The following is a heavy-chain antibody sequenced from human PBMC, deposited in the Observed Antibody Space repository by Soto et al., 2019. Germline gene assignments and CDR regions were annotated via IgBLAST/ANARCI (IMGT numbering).Heavy chain of an antibody. D-gene: IGHD4-17*01. Sequence: EVQLVESGGGLVQPGGSLRLSCAIFGFTLSDHYMDWIRQAPGKGLEWVGRSRNIAKSYTTDYAASVKGRVTISRDDSQNSLYLQLNSLKTEDTAVYYCARTTYGDRDYWGQGTLVTVSS. J-gene: IGHJ4*02. CDR1: GFTLSDHY. V-gene: IGHV3-72*01. CDR3: ARTTYGDRDY. CDR2: SRNIAKSYTT.